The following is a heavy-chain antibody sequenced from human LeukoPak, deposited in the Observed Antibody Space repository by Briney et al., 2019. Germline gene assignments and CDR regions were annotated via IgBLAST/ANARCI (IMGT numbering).Heavy chain of an antibody. J-gene: IGHJ4*02. CDR3: VNRPCWRGFEC. CDR2: INYSGGST. V-gene: IGHV3-23*01. Sequence: PGGSLRLSCAASGFTFSNDPMSWLRQTPGKGLEWVSTINYSGGSTYYADSVKGRFTISRDNSKNTLYLQMNSLRVDDTAVYYCVNRPCWRGFECWGQGTLVTVSS. D-gene: IGHD3-10*01. CDR1: GFTFSNDP.